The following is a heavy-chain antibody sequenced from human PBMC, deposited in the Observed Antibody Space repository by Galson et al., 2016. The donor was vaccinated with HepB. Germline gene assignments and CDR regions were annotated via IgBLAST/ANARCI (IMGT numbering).Heavy chain of an antibody. CDR3: ARGSEYSTSSFDY. D-gene: IGHD6-6*01. CDR1: GGTFSSYG. J-gene: IGHJ4*02. Sequence: SVKVSCKASGGTFSSYGFNWVRQAPGQGLEWMGGIIPVFGTPNYAQNFQDRVTITADESTSTVYMELSSLRYEDTAVYYCARGSEYSTSSFDYWGQGARVTVSS. V-gene: IGHV1-69*13. CDR2: IIPVFGTP.